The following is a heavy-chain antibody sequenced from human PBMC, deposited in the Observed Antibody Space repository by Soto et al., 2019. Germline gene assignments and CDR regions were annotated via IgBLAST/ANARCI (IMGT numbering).Heavy chain of an antibody. Sequence: GGSLRLSCATSGFTFSSYAMTWVRQAPGKGLDWVSVLSGSGGTTYYADSVKGRFTISRDNSKNTLYLQMKSLRAEDTALYYCAKGPHAWEVIRSHRIDYWGQGTLVTVSS. V-gene: IGHV3-23*01. CDR2: LSGSGGTT. CDR1: GFTFSSYA. CDR3: AKGPHAWEVIRSHRIDY. J-gene: IGHJ4*02. D-gene: IGHD3-22*01.